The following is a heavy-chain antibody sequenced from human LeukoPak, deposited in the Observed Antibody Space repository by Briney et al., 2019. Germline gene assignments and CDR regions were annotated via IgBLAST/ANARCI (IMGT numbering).Heavy chain of an antibody. CDR2: VSGDNGQT. V-gene: IGHV1-18*01. CDR1: TYISSDFG. D-gene: IGHD3-16*02. Sequence: GASVKVSWKASTYISSDFGISWVRLAPGGGLEWMGWVSGDNGQTNYGHKFYGRVTMTMETSTNTASMELRGLRSDDTAIYYCARVYLYTTGWSAAYYYFMDVWGKGTTVIVSS. J-gene: IGHJ6*03. CDR3: ARVYLYTTGWSAAYYYFMDV.